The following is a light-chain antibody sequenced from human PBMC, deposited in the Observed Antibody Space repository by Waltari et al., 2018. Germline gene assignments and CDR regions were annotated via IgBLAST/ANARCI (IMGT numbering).Light chain of an antibody. CDR3: CSYTDRSTYV. V-gene: IGLV2-14*03. Sequence: QSALTQPASVPGSLGQSITISCTGTYSDVGRYNHVSWYQQHPGKAPKLVIFDVSNRRSGVSNRFSGSKSGNTASLSISGLQAEDEADYYCCSYTDRSTYVFGTGTKVTVL. CDR1: YSDVGRYNH. CDR2: DVS. J-gene: IGLJ1*01.